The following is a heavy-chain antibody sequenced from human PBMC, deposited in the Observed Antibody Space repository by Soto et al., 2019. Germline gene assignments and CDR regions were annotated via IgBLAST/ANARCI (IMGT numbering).Heavy chain of an antibody. D-gene: IGHD2-21*02. V-gene: IGHV3-9*02. CDR1: GFIADDYA. CDR2: ISSNSATI. CDR3: VKDMKWGGMTPIHYFDS. J-gene: IGHJ4*02. Sequence: EVQLVESGGGLVQPGRSLRLSCVASGFIADDYAMHWVRQAPGKGLEWVSGISSNSATINYADSVKGRFTISRDNAKNSLFLQMNSLRPEDTAFYYCVKDMKWGGMTPIHYFDSWGQGTLVTVSS.